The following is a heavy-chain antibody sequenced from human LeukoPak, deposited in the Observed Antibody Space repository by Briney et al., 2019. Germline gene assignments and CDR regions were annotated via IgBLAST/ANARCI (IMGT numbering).Heavy chain of an antibody. D-gene: IGHD2-2*02. V-gene: IGHV3-30-3*01. CDR2: ISYDGSNK. J-gene: IGHJ6*02. CDR3: AREADIVVVPAAIYYYYGMDV. Sequence: GGSLRLSCAASGFTFSSYAMHWVRQAPGKGLEWVAVISYDGSNKYYADSVKGRFTISRDDSKNTLYLQMNSLRAEDTAVYYCAREADIVVVPAAIYYYYGMDVWGQGTTVTVSS. CDR1: GFTFSSYA.